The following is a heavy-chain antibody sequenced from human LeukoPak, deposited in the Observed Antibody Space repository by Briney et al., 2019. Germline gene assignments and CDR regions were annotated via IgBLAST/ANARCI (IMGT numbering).Heavy chain of an antibody. CDR3: ARADEIRGYSYGP. D-gene: IGHD5-18*01. J-gene: IGHJ5*02. V-gene: IGHV1-2*02. Sequence: ASVKVSCKASGYTFTGYYMHWVRQAPGQGLEWMGWINPNSGGTNYAQKFQGRVTMARDTSISTAYMELSRLRSDDTAVYYCARADEIRGYSYGPWGQGTLVTVSS. CDR2: INPNSGGT. CDR1: GYTFTGYY.